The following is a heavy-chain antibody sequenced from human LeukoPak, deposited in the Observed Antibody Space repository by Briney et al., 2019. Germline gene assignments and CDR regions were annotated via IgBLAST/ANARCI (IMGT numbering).Heavy chain of an antibody. Sequence: PGGSLRLSCAASGFTFSSYSMNWVRQAPGKGLEWVSYISSSSSTIYYADSVKGRFTISRDNAKNSLYLQMNSLRAEDTAVYYCAKLWQPSQDIVVVSNFDPWGQGTLVTVSS. D-gene: IGHD2-2*01. CDR2: ISSSSSTI. V-gene: IGHV3-48*01. J-gene: IGHJ5*02. CDR3: AKLWQPSQDIVVVSNFDP. CDR1: GFTFSSYS.